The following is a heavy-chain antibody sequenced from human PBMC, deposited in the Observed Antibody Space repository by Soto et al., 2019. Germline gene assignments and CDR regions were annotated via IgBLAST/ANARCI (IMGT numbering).Heavy chain of an antibody. CDR2: IIPMFDSP. V-gene: IGHV1-69*01. CDR3: ARASMLRGVIINWFDP. Sequence: QVQLVQSGAEVKKPGSSVKVSCKASGGTFSSYSFHWVRQAPGQGLEWMGGIIPMFDSPNYAQQSQGRVTITADESTTTAYMELSSLRSEDTAVYYCARASMLRGVIINWFDPWGQGTLVTVSS. D-gene: IGHD3-10*01. J-gene: IGHJ5*02. CDR1: GGTFSSYS.